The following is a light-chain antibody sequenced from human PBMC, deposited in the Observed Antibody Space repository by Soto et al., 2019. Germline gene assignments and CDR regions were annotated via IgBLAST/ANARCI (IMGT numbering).Light chain of an antibody. J-gene: IGKJ5*01. CDR1: QDISNY. Sequence: IQMTQSPSSLSASVGDRVTITCQASQDISNYLNWYQQKPGKAPKLLISDASRLETGVPSRFSGRGSGTDFTFTISSLQPEDIATYYCQQYHSLITFVRGTRLEIK. V-gene: IGKV1-33*01. CDR3: QQYHSLIT. CDR2: DAS.